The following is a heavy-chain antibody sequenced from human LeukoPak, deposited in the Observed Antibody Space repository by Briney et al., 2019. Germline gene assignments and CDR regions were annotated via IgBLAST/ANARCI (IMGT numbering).Heavy chain of an antibody. CDR3: ARGAHYFESSGYLMPLIY. V-gene: IGHV4-4*07. J-gene: IGHJ4*02. D-gene: IGHD3-22*01. CDR1: GGSISSYY. CDR2: IYTSGST. Sequence: SETLSLTCTVSGGSISSYYWSWIRQPAGKGLEWIGRIYTSGSTNYNPSLKSRVTISVDTSKNQFSLKMSSVTAADTAVYYCARGAHYFESSGYLMPLIYWGQGTLVTVSS.